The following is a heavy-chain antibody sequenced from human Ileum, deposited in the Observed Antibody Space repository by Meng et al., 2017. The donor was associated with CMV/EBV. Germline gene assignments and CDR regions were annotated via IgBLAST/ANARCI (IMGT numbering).Heavy chain of an antibody. CDR1: GYTFTSYG. Sequence: ASVKVSCKASGYTFTSYGISWVRQAPGQGLEWMGWISAYNGNTNYAQKLQGRVTMTTDISTSTAYMELRSLRSDDTAVYYCARTRAARPTNWFDPWGQGTLVTVSS. CDR3: ARTRAARPTNWFDP. D-gene: IGHD6-6*01. J-gene: IGHJ5*02. V-gene: IGHV1-18*01. CDR2: ISAYNGNT.